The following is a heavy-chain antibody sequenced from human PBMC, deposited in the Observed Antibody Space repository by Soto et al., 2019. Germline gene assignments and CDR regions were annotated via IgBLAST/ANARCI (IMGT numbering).Heavy chain of an antibody. Sequence: QVQLVQSGAEVKKPGSSVKVSCKASGGTFSSYAISWVRQAPGQGLEWMGGIIPIFGTANYAQKFQGRVTITADESTSTAYMELSSLRSEDTAVYYCARDGRFAELFYRGYGMDVWGHGTTVTVSS. D-gene: IGHD3-10*01. CDR3: ARDGRFAELFYRGYGMDV. V-gene: IGHV1-69*01. CDR1: GGTFSSYA. CDR2: IIPIFGTA. J-gene: IGHJ6*02.